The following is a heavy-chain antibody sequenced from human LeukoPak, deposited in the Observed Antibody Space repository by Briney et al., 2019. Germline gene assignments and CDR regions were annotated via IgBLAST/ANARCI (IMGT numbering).Heavy chain of an antibody. J-gene: IGHJ5*02. V-gene: IGHV4-4*07. Sequence: PSETLSLTCTVSGGSISSYHWSWIRQPAGKGLEWIGRIYTSGSTNYNPSLKSRVTMSVDTSKNQFSLKLSSVTAAATAVYYRARATCSSTSCYPLPNNWFDPWGQGTLVTVSS. CDR1: GGSISSYH. CDR3: ARATCSSTSCYPLPNNWFDP. D-gene: IGHD2-2*01. CDR2: IYTSGST.